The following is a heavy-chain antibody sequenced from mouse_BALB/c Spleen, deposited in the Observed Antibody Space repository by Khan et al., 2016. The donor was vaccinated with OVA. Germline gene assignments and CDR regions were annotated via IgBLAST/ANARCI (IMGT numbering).Heavy chain of an antibody. D-gene: IGHD1-1*01. Sequence: VQLKESGGGLVKPGGSLKFSCAASGFTFSSYSMSWVRQTPEKRLEWVATITSGGSYTYYPDSVKGRFTISSDNAKNTLYLQLSSLKSEDTAMYYCASDRNYYGSSYYFDDWGQGTTLTVSS. J-gene: IGHJ2*01. CDR2: ITSGGSYT. CDR1: GFTFSSYS. V-gene: IGHV5-6-4*01. CDR3: ASDRNYYGSSYYFDD.